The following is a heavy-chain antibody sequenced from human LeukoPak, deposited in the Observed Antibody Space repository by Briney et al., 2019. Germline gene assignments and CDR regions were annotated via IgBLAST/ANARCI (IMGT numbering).Heavy chain of an antibody. D-gene: IGHD3-22*01. V-gene: IGHV5-51*01. CDR2: IYPGDSDT. CDR3: ARRPLIGDNWFDP. J-gene: IGHJ5*02. CDR1: GYISTSYW. Sequence: GESLKISCQGSGYISTSYWIGWVRQLPGKGLEWMGIIYPGDSDTRYSPSFQGQVTISADKSISTAYLQWSSLKASDTAMYYCARRPLIGDNWFDPWGQGTLVTVSS.